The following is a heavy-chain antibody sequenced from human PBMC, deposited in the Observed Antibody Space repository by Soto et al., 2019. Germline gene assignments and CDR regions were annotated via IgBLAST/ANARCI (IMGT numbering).Heavy chain of an antibody. J-gene: IGHJ6*02. CDR2: ISGSGDGT. CDR1: GFTVNSHV. Sequence: PGGSLRLSCAASGFTVNSHVMSWVRQAPGKGLEWVSSISGSGDGTYYGDSVKGRFTISRDSSSSTVYLEMKNLRGEDAAVYFCTRSRGFGGVDVWGQGTTVTVSS. CDR3: TRSRGFGGVDV. D-gene: IGHD3-22*01. V-gene: IGHV3-23*01.